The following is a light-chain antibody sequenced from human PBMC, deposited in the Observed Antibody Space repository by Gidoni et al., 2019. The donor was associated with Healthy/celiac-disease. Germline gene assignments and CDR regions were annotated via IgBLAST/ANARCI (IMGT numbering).Light chain of an antibody. CDR3: QSYDSSNWV. CDR1: SGRIASNY. V-gene: IGLV6-57*02. Sequence: NFMLTQPHSVSESPGKTVTISCTGSSGRIASNYVQWYQQRPGRAPTTVIYEDNQRPSGVPDRFSGSIDSSSNSASLTISGLKTEDEADYYCQSYDSSNWVFGGGTKLTVL. J-gene: IGLJ3*02. CDR2: EDN.